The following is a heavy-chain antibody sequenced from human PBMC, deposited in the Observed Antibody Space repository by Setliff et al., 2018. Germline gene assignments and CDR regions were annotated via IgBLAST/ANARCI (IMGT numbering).Heavy chain of an antibody. CDR2: IMPKFGTP. V-gene: IGHV1-69*13. CDR3: VSDVAGL. CDR1: GGTFSNYC. Sequence: GASVKVSCKASGGTFSNYCISWVRQAPGQGLEWMGGIMPKFGTPNRSQKFQGRVTITADESTSTAYMEMDRLKSDDTAVYYCVSDVAGLWGQGTLVTVS. J-gene: IGHJ4*02. D-gene: IGHD2-21*01.